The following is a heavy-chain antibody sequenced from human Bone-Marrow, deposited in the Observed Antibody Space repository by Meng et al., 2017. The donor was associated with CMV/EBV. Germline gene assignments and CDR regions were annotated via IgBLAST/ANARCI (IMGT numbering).Heavy chain of an antibody. CDR3: ARVGAVGSSTPKDV. Sequence: ASVKVSCKASGYIFTKYGVNWMRQAPGQGPEWMGWISAYNGDTMYAPKVQGRVTMTTDTSTSTAYMELRGLRSDDTAVYYCARVGAVGSSTPKDVWGQGTTVTVSS. D-gene: IGHD2-2*01. CDR2: ISAYNGDT. J-gene: IGHJ6*02. CDR1: GYIFTKYG. V-gene: IGHV1-18*01.